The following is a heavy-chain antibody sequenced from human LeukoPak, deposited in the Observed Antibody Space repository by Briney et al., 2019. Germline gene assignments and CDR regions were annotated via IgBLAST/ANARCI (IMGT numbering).Heavy chain of an antibody. CDR3: ARARLRFLEWFPDWFDP. CDR2: IYHSGST. Sequence: PSETLSLTCAVSGYSISSGYYWGWIRQPPGKGLEWIGSIYHSGSTYYNPSLKSRVTISVDTSKNQFSLKLSSVTAADTAVYYFARARLRFLEWFPDWFDPWGQGTLVTVSS. D-gene: IGHD3-3*01. V-gene: IGHV4-38-2*01. J-gene: IGHJ5*02. CDR1: GYSISSGYY.